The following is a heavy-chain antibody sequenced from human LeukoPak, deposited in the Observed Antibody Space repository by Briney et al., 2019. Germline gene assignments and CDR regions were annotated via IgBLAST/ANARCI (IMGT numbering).Heavy chain of an antibody. CDR3: ARGVAVAGIDY. D-gene: IGHD6-19*01. CDR1: GYTFTGYY. CDR2: INPNSGAT. J-gene: IGHJ4*02. Sequence: ASVKVSCKASGYTFTGYYMHWVRQAPGQGLEWMGWINPNSGATNYAQKFQGRVTMTRDTSISTAYMEPSSLRSDDTAVYYCARGVAVAGIDYWGQGTLVTVSS. V-gene: IGHV1-2*02.